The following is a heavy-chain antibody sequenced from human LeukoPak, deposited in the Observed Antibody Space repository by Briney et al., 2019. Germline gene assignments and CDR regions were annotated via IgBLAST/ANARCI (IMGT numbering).Heavy chain of an antibody. CDR2: ISAYNSNT. V-gene: IGHV1-18*01. D-gene: IGHD1-26*01. Sequence: ASVKVSCKASGYTFTSYGISWVRQAPGQGLEWMGWISAYNSNTNYAQKLQGRVTMTTDTSTSTAYMELRSLRSDDTAVYYCARGAGSYYELSWYFDLWGRGTLVTVSS. CDR1: GYTFTSYG. CDR3: ARGAGSYYELSWYFDL. J-gene: IGHJ2*01.